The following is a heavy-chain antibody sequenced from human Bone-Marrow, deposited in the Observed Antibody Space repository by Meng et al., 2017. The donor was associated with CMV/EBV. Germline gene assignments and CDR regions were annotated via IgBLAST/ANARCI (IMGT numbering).Heavy chain of an antibody. Sequence: AASCFGFPNYGMHWVRQAPGKGLEWVAIIWYDERNKYYGDSVRSRFTISRDNSQRTVDLQMNSLRAEDTAVYYCAKPGGSSGYPPDYWGQGILVTVSS. CDR3: AKPGGSSGYPPDY. J-gene: IGHJ4*02. CDR1: CFGFPNYG. D-gene: IGHD3-22*01. CDR2: IWYDERNK. V-gene: IGHV3-33*06.